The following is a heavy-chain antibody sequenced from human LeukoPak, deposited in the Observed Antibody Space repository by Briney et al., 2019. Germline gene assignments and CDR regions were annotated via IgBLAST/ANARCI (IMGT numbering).Heavy chain of an antibody. V-gene: IGHV3-49*04. CDR1: GFTFGDHA. CDR3: ARGPIQLWIHNAMDV. J-gene: IGHJ6*02. Sequence: PGGSLRLSCRGSGFTFGDHAMSWVRQAPGKGLEWVSFIRSKAYRGTTEYAASVKGRFTISRDDSASIAYLQMNSLKTEDTAVYYCARGPIQLWIHNAMDVWGQGTTATVSS. CDR2: IRSKAYRGTT. D-gene: IGHD5-18*01.